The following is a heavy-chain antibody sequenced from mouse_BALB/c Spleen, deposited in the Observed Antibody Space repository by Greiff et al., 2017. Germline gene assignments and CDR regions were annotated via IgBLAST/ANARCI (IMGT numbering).Heavy chain of an antibody. CDR3: ARHNYFDY. Sequence: EVQGVESGGGLVKPGGSLKLSCAASGFTFSSYAMSWVRQSPEKRLEWVAEISSGGSYTYYPVTVTGRFTISRDNAKNTLYLEMSSLRSEDTAMYYCARHNYFDYWGQGTTLTVSS. J-gene: IGHJ2*01. V-gene: IGHV5-9-4*01. CDR1: GFTFSSYA. CDR2: ISSGGSYT.